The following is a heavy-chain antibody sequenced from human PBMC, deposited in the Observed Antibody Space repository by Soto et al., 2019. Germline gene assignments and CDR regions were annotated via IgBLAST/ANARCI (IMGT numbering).Heavy chain of an antibody. CDR1: GYTFTKYA. D-gene: IGHD6-19*01. V-gene: IGHV1-18*01. CDR2: ISVYNGNT. CDR3: AREGAGLYYYYYGMDV. J-gene: IGHJ6*02. Sequence: QVQLVQSGAEVKKPGASVKVSCKASGYTFTKYAISWMRQAPGQGLEWEGWISVYNGNTKYAENFQGRVTVTTDTSPTRAHRELTSLRSDDTAAYYCAREGAGLYYYYYGMDVWGQGTTVTVPS.